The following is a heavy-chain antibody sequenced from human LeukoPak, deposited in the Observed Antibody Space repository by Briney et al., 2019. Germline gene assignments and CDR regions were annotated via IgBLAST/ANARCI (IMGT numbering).Heavy chain of an antibody. CDR2: MYTSGSA. D-gene: IGHD2-2*01. CDR3: ATERSRGLAL. Sequence: SETLSLTCTVPGDSTSGYYWSWIREPAGKGLEWIGRMYTSGSANYNPSLKSRVTMSLDTSKKLFSLQMSSVTAADTAIYYCATERSRGLALWGQGALVIVSS. CDR1: GDSTSGYY. V-gene: IGHV4-4*07. J-gene: IGHJ5*02.